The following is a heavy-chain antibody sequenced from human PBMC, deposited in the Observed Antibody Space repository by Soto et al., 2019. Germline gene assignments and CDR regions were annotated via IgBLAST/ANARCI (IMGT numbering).Heavy chain of an antibody. V-gene: IGHV3-66*01. CDR3: ARSPTRTNYADYFDP. CDR1: GFTVSSSY. J-gene: IGHJ5*02. D-gene: IGHD4-17*01. Sequence: PGGSLRLSCAASGFTVSSSYMSSVRQAPGKGLEYVSVIYSGGGTYYADSVKGRFTISRDNSKNTLYLQMNSLGAEDTAVYYCARSPTRTNYADYFDPWGQGTLVTVSS. CDR2: IYSGGGT.